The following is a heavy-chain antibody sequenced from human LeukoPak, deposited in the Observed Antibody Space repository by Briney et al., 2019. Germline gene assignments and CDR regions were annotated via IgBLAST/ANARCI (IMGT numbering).Heavy chain of an antibody. D-gene: IGHD4-23*01. J-gene: IGHJ3*02. CDR2: IDPHSGGA. Sequence: ASVKVSCKASGYTFTNYGISWVRQAPGQGLEWMGWIDPHSGGAVYAQGFQGRVTMTRDTSISTAYMELSRLRSDDTAVYYCARFEDYGGNRDVFDIWGRGTMVTVSS. CDR1: GYTFTNYG. CDR3: ARFEDYGGNRDVFDI. V-gene: IGHV1-2*02.